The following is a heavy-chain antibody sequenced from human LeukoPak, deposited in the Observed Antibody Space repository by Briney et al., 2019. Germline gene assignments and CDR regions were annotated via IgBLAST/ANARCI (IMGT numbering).Heavy chain of an antibody. D-gene: IGHD3-16*02. V-gene: IGHV3-7*01. Sequence: GGSLRLSCAASGFTFSSYWMSWVRQAPGKGLEWAANIKQDGSEKYYVDSVKGRFTISRDNAKNSLYLQMNSLRAEDTAVYYCARDGVIMITFGGVIGPDKSFDYWGQGTLVTVSS. CDR1: GFTFSSYW. CDR2: IKQDGSEK. CDR3: ARDGVIMITFGGVIGPDKSFDY. J-gene: IGHJ4*02.